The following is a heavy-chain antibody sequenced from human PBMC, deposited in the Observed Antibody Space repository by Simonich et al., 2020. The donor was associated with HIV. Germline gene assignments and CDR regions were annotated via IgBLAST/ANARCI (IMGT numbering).Heavy chain of an antibody. V-gene: IGHV3-21*01. D-gene: IGHD2-2*01. CDR2: INSSSSYI. CDR3: ARDGRKGSSTSCSDY. Sequence: EVQLVESGGGLVKPGGSLRLSCAASGFTFSSYNMNWVRQAPGKGLEWVSSINSSSSYIYYADSVKGRFTISRDNAKNSLYLQMNSLRAEDTAVYYCARDGRKGSSTSCSDYWGQGTLVTVSS. CDR1: GFTFSSYN. J-gene: IGHJ4*02.